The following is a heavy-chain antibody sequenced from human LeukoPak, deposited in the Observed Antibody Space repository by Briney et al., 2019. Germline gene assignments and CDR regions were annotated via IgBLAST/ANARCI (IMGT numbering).Heavy chain of an antibody. D-gene: IGHD3-10*01. Sequence: SETLSLTCTVSGGSISSYYWSWIRQPAGKGLEWIGRIYTSGSTNYNPSLKSRVTMSVDTSKNQFSLMLNSVTAADTAVYYCAREGSGSRPFDYWGQGTLVTVSS. CDR1: GGSISSYY. V-gene: IGHV4-4*07. J-gene: IGHJ4*02. CDR2: IYTSGST. CDR3: AREGSGSRPFDY.